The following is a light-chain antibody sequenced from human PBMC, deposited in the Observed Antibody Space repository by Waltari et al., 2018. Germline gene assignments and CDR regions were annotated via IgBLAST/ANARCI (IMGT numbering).Light chain of an antibody. V-gene: IGLV3-19*01. J-gene: IGLJ2*01. CDR3: NSRDSSGNHLV. CDR2: GKN. Sequence: SSELTQDPAVSVALGQTVRITCQGDSLRSYYASWYPQKPGQAPVLVIYGKNNRPSGSPDRFSGSSSGNTASLTITGAQAEDEADYYCNSRDSSGNHLVFGGGTKLTVL. CDR1: SLRSYY.